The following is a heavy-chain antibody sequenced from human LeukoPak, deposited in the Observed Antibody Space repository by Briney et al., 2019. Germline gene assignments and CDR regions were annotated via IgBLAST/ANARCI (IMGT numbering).Heavy chain of an antibody. CDR2: IGYGSIKK. J-gene: IGHJ4*02. D-gene: IGHD1-14*01. Sequence: GGSLRLSCVASGFTFNSYGIHWVRQAPGKGLEWVAFIGYGSIKKYYADSVKGRFTISRDNSMNTLYLQMNSLRAEDTAVYYCAKDHKRDGNRYFDFWGQGTLVTVSS. CDR3: AKDHKRDGNRYFDF. CDR1: GFTFNSYG. V-gene: IGHV3-30*02.